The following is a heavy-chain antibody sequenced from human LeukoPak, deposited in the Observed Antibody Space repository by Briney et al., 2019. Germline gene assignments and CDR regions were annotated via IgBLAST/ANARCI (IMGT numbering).Heavy chain of an antibody. CDR3: ASELGVPAADY. D-gene: IGHD2-2*01. J-gene: IGHJ4*02. V-gene: IGHV3-72*01. Sequence: GGSLRLSCAASGFTFSDHYMDWVRQAPGKGLEWVSRTRNKANSYTTEYAASVKGRFTISRDNAKNSLYLQMNSLRAEDTAVYYCASELGVPAADYWGQGTLVTVSS. CDR1: GFTFSDHY. CDR2: TRNKANSYTT.